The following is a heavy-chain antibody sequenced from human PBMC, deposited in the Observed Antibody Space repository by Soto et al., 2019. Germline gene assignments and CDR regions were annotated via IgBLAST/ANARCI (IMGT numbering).Heavy chain of an antibody. CDR1: DFTFSSYW. V-gene: IGHV3-7*01. CDR3: ASWLKTSGWYVLLEGSFDY. J-gene: IGHJ4*02. Sequence: EVQLVESGGGLVQPGGSLRLSFAASDFTFSSYWMTWVRQAPGRGLEWVANIKQDGSAKYYVDSVKGRFTISRDNAKNSLYLQLNSLRAEDTAVYYCASWLKTSGWYVLLEGSFDYWGQGTLVTVSS. D-gene: IGHD6-19*01. CDR2: IKQDGSAK.